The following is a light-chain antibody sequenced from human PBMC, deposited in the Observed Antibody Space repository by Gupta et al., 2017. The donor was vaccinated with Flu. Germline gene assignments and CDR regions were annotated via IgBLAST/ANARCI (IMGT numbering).Light chain of an antibody. CDR2: DDT. CDR3: CSYEGSSTFVV. Sequence: QSALTQPRSVSASPGPSVTISCTGRSSDIGGYDYVSWYQQNPGKAPKLMIYDDTKRPSGVPDRFSGSKSGSTASLTISGLQADDEAEYYCCSYEGSSTFVVFGGGTKLTVI. J-gene: IGLJ3*02. CDR1: SSDIGGYDY. V-gene: IGLV2-11*01.